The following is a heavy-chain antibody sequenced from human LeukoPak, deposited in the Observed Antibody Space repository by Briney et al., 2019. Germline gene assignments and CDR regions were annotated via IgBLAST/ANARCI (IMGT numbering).Heavy chain of an antibody. D-gene: IGHD3-10*01. Sequence: SETLSLTCTVSGGSISSYYWSWIRQPAGKGLEWIGRIYTSGSTNYNPSLKSRVTMSVDTSKNQFSLKLSSVTAADTAVYYCARDKGLASRALSGYYYGMDVWGQGTTVTVSS. CDR2: IYTSGST. CDR1: GGSISSYY. J-gene: IGHJ6*02. V-gene: IGHV4-4*07. CDR3: ARDKGLASRALSGYYYGMDV.